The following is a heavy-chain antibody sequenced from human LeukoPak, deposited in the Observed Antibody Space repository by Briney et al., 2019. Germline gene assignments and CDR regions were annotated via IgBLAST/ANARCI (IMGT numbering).Heavy chain of an antibody. CDR3: ARDRCSSTSCYENWFDP. Sequence: SETLSLTCTVSGGSVSSGSYYWSWIRQPPGKGLEWIGYTYYSGSTNYNPSLKSRVTISVDTSKNQFSLKLSSVTAADTAVYYCARDRCSSTSCYENWFDPWGQGTLVTVSS. CDR1: GGSVSSGSYY. J-gene: IGHJ5*02. V-gene: IGHV4-61*01. CDR2: TYYSGST. D-gene: IGHD2-2*01.